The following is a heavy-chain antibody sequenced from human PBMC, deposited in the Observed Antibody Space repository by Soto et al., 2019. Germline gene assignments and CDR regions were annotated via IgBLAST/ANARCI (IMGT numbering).Heavy chain of an antibody. CDR1: GFTFSSYG. D-gene: IGHD4-4*01. J-gene: IGHJ5*02. CDR3: ARGLTTVTPGGDWFDP. V-gene: IGHV3-33*01. Sequence: GGSLRLSCAASGFTFSSYGMHWVRQAPGKGLEWVAVIWYDGSNKYYADSVKGRFTISRDNSKNTLYLQMNSLRAEDTAVYYCARGLTTVTPGGDWFDPWXQGTLVTVSS. CDR2: IWYDGSNK.